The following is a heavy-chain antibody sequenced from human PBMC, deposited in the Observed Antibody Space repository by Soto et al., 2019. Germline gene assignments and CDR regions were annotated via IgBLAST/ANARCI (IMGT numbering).Heavy chain of an antibody. V-gene: IGHV1-18*04. Sequence: ASVKVSCKASGYTFTSYGISWVRQAPGQGLEWMGWISAYNGNINYAQKLQGRVTMTTDTSTSTAYMELRSLRSDDTAVYYCARDLNNYDFWSGYRRIYYYYYGMDVWGQGTTVTVSS. CDR2: ISAYNGNI. J-gene: IGHJ6*02. CDR1: GYTFTSYG. D-gene: IGHD3-3*01. CDR3: ARDLNNYDFWSGYRRIYYYYYGMDV.